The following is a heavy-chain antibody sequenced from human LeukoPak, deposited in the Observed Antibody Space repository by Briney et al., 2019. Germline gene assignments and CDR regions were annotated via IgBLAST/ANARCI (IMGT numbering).Heavy chain of an antibody. D-gene: IGHD6-19*01. CDR1: GGSIRSYY. V-gene: IGHV4-59*01. CDR2: IYYSGST. J-gene: IGHJ4*02. Sequence: SETLSLNCTVSGGSIRSYYWSWIRQPPGKGLEWIGYIYYSGSTNYNPSLKSRVTISVDTSKNQFSLKLSSVTAADTAVYYCAAQTPSGWAFDYWGQGTLVTVSS. CDR3: AAQTPSGWAFDY.